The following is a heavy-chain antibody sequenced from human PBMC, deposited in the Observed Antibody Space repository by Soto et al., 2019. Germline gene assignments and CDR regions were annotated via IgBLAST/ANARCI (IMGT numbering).Heavy chain of an antibody. Sequence: SVKVSCKASGGTFTSYTISWVRQAPGQGLEWMGRIIPILGIANYAQKFQRRVTITADESTSTAYMELSSLRSEDTAVYYCARFGTTVTNYYFDYWGQGTLVTVSS. CDR2: IIPILGIA. J-gene: IGHJ4*02. CDR1: GGTFTSYT. CDR3: ARFGTTVTNYYFDY. D-gene: IGHD4-17*01. V-gene: IGHV1-69*02.